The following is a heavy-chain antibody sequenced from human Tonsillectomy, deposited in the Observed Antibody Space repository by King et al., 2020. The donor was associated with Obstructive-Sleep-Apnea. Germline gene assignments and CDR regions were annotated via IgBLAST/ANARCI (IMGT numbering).Heavy chain of an antibody. CDR3: ARVVAITADYNFDY. Sequence: QLQESGPGLVKPSETLSLRCTVSGGSVSSTTHYWGWIRQPPGKGLEWIGSIYYSGNTYYNPSIKSRITISVDTSKNQFSLNLSSVTAADTAMYYCARVVAITADYNFDYWGRGTLVTVSS. CDR2: IYYSGNT. D-gene: IGHD6-13*01. CDR1: GGSVSSTTHY. V-gene: IGHV4-39*07. J-gene: IGHJ4*02.